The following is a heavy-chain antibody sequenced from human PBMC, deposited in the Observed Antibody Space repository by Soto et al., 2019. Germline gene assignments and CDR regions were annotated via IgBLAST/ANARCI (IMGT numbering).Heavy chain of an antibody. D-gene: IGHD7-27*01. J-gene: IGHJ4*02. CDR3: TRANWYSEY. Sequence: QVQLQESCPGLVKPSETLSLTCSVSGGPISNHYWSWIRQPPGKGLEWIGYIYYNGNTNYNPSLKSRVTMSVDTSRHQISLKLTTVTAADTAVYYCTRANWYSEYWGQGTLVTVSS. CDR1: GGPISNHY. V-gene: IGHV4-59*11. CDR2: IYYNGNT.